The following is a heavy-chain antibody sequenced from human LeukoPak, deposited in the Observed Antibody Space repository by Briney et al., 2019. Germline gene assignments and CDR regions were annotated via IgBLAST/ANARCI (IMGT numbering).Heavy chain of an antibody. V-gene: IGHV3-11*01. CDR3: ARRLTTVTTIHYYYYYGMDV. D-gene: IGHD4-17*01. J-gene: IGHJ6*02. CDR1: GFTFSDYY. Sequence: GGSLRLSCAASGFTFSDYYMSWIRQAPGKGLEWVSYISSSGSTIYYADSVKGRFTISRDNAKNSLYLQMNSLRAEDTAVYYCARRLTTVTTIHYYYYYGMDVWGQGTTVTVSS. CDR2: ISSSGSTI.